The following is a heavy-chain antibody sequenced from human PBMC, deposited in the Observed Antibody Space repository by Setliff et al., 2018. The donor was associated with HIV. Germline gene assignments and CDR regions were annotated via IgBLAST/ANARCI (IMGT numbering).Heavy chain of an antibody. CDR1: RGSISRYY. CDR2: IYYTGTT. Sequence: KASETLSLTCTVSRGSISRYYWSWIRQPPGKGLEWIGYIYYTGTTKYNPSLKSRVTMSVDTSKNQLSLKLTSLTAADTAVYFCARQAERDDDSYLDYWGQGTLVTVSS. CDR3: ARQAERDDDSYLDY. J-gene: IGHJ4*02. V-gene: IGHV4-59*08. D-gene: IGHD3-16*01.